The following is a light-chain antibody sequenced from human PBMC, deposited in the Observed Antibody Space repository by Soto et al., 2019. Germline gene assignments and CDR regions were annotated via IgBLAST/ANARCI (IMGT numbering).Light chain of an antibody. J-gene: IGKJ4*01. CDR3: QQYIDLPLS. CDR1: EDISNY. CDR2: DAS. Sequence: DIQMTQTPSSLSASVGDRVTITCQASEDISNYLNWYQQRPEKAPKILIYDASNLETGVPSRFSGSGSGTNFIFTISSLQPEDFATYFCQQYIDLPLSFGGGTKVDIK. V-gene: IGKV1-33*01.